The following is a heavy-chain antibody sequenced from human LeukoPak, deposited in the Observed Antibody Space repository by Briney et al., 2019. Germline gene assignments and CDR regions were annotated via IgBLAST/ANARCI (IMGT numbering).Heavy chain of an antibody. CDR2: IYNSGST. V-gene: IGHV4-59*11. Sequence: SETLSLTCTVSGGSISSHYWSWIRQPPGKGLEWIGHIYNSGSTNYNPSLRSRVTISVDTSKNQFSLKLGSVTAADTAVFYCAGGGGAARLTYPPYYHMDVWGKGTTVTVSS. D-gene: IGHD6-6*01. CDR3: AGGGGAARLTYPPYYHMDV. J-gene: IGHJ6*03. CDR1: GGSISSHY.